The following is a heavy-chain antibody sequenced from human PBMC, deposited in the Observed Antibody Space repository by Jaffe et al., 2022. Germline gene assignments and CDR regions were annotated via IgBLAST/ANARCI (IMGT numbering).Heavy chain of an antibody. Sequence: QVQLQQWGAGLLKPSETLSLTCAVYGGSFSGYYWSWIRQPPGKGLEWIGEINHSGSTNYNPSLKSRVTISVDTSKNQFSLKLSSVTAADTAVYYCARTLRYLYGDPYRNAFDIWGQGTMVTVSS. CDR1: GGSFSGYY. CDR3: ARTLRYLYGDPYRNAFDI. CDR2: INHSGST. J-gene: IGHJ3*02. V-gene: IGHV4-34*01. D-gene: IGHD4-17*01.